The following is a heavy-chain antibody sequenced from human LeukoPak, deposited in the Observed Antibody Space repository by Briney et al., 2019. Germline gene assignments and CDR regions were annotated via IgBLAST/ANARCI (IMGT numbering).Heavy chain of an antibody. CDR2: INHSGST. CDR3: ARAGDIVVVPAASRTWYFDY. Sequence: SETLSLTCAVFGGSFSGYYWSWIRQPPGKGLEWIGEINHSGSTKYNPSLKSRVTISVDTSKNQFSLKLSSVTAADTAVYYCARAGDIVVVPAASRTWYFDYWGQGTLVTVSS. D-gene: IGHD2-2*01. V-gene: IGHV4-34*01. CDR1: GGSFSGYY. J-gene: IGHJ4*02.